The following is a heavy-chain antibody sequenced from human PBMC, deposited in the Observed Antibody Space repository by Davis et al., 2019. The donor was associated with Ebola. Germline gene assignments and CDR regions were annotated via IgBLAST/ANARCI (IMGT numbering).Heavy chain of an antibody. CDR2: ISSSSSTI. V-gene: IGHV3-48*01. D-gene: IGHD3-3*01. CDR3: AKLVMEYYGMDV. J-gene: IGHJ6*02. CDR1: GFTFSSYS. Sequence: GGSLRLSCAASGFTFSSYSMNWVRQAPGKGLEWVSYISSSSSTIYYADSVKGRFTISRDNSKNTLYLQMNSLRAEDTAVYYCAKLVMEYYGMDVWGQGTTVTVSS.